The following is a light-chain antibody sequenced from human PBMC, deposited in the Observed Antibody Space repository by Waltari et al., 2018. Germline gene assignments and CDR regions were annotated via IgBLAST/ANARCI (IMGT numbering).Light chain of an antibody. CDR3: CSYVGSSTSYV. V-gene: IGLV2-23*01. J-gene: IGLJ1*01. Sequence: QSALTQPASVSGSPGQSITISCTGVSNDVGTDNLVAWYQQYPGKAPKLMIYEASKRPSGVSNRFSVSKSGNTASLTISGLQAEDEADYFCCSYVGSSTSYVFGIGTKVTVL. CDR1: SNDVGTDNL. CDR2: EAS.